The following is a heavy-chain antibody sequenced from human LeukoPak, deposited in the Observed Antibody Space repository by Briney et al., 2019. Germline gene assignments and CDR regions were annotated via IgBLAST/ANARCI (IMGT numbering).Heavy chain of an antibody. D-gene: IGHD5-12*01. Sequence: PGGSLRLSCVASGLNFDDSAMHWVRQAPGKGLEWVSLISADGGSTFSADSVKGRFTISRDNAKNALYLQMNSLRAEDTAVYYCVAGGFQYTFDIWGQGTRVTVSS. CDR3: VAGGFQYTFDI. CDR2: ISADGGST. CDR1: GLNFDDSA. J-gene: IGHJ3*02. V-gene: IGHV3-43*02.